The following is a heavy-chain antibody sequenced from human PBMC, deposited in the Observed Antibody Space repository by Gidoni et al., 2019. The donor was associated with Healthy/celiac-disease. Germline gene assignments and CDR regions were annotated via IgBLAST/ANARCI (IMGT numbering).Heavy chain of an antibody. CDR1: GYTVTGSY. J-gene: IGHJ3*02. Sequence: QVQLVQSGAEAKKPGASVKVSCKASGYTVTGSYMHWVRQAPGQGLEWMGWINPNSGGTNDAKKFQGRVTMTRDTSISTAYMELSRLRSDDTAVYYCARVLYSSWGGHDAFDIWGQGTMVTVSS. D-gene: IGHD6-13*01. CDR2: INPNSGGT. CDR3: ARVLYSSWGGHDAFDI. V-gene: IGHV1-2*02.